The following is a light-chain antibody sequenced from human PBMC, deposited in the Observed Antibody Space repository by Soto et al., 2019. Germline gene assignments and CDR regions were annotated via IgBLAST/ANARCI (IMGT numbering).Light chain of an antibody. CDR2: DVS. Sequence: QSALTQPASVSGSPGQSITIPCTGTSSDIGGYYYVSWYQQHPGEAPKLMIYDVSNRPSGVSNRFSGSKSGNTASLTISGLQAEDEADYYCSSYTSSDTPVLFGGGTKLTVL. CDR1: SSDIGGYYY. CDR3: SSYTSSDTPVL. V-gene: IGLV2-14*01. J-gene: IGLJ2*01.